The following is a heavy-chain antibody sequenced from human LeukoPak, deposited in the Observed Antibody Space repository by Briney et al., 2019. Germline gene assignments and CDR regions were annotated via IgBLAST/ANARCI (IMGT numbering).Heavy chain of an antibody. V-gene: IGHV4-59*01. Sequence: SETLSLTCTVSGGSISSYYWSWIRQPPGKGLEWIGYIYYSGSTNYNPSLKSRVTISVDTSKNQFSLKLSSVTAADTAVYYCARGHYDILTGYYRGAFDIWGQGTMVTVSS. D-gene: IGHD3-9*01. CDR2: IYYSGST. CDR1: GGSISSYY. CDR3: ARGHYDILTGYYRGAFDI. J-gene: IGHJ3*02.